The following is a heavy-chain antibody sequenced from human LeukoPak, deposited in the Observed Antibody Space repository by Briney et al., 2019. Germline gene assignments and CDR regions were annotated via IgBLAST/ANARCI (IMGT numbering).Heavy chain of an antibody. Sequence: PSETLSLTCTVSGGSINNYYWSWIRQPAGKGLEWIGRIFTSGSTNYNPSLKSRVTISMDTSRNQFSLNLSSVTAADTAVYYCASALFPWAEYFQHWGQGTLVTVSS. D-gene: IGHD2-21*01. CDR3: ASALFPWAEYFQH. J-gene: IGHJ1*01. CDR2: IFTSGST. CDR1: GGSINNYY. V-gene: IGHV4-4*07.